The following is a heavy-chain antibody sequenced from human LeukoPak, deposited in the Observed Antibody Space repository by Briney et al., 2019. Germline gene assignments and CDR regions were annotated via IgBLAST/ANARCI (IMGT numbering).Heavy chain of an antibody. CDR3: ARVVVLGSLYYYYGMDV. Sequence: PSETLSLTCTVSGGSISSYYWSWIRQPPGKGLEWIGYIYYSGSTNYNPSLKSRVTISVDTSKNQFSLKLSSVIAADTAVYYCARVVVLGSLYYYYGMDVWGQGTTVTVSS. V-gene: IGHV4-59*01. CDR2: IYYSGST. CDR1: GGSISSYY. J-gene: IGHJ6*02. D-gene: IGHD3-22*01.